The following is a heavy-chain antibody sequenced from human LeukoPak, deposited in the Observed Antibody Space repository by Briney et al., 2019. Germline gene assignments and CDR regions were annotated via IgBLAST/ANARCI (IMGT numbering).Heavy chain of an antibody. Sequence: PSETLSLTCTVSGGSISSYYWSWIQQPPGKGLEWIGYIYYSGSTNYNPSLKSRVTISVDTSKNQFSLKLSSVTAADTAVYYCARVSGISSTIFGVVLGGYFQHWGQGTLVTVSS. V-gene: IGHV4-59*01. CDR1: GGSISSYY. CDR2: IYYSGST. J-gene: IGHJ1*01. CDR3: ARVSGISSTIFGVVLGGYFQH. D-gene: IGHD3-3*01.